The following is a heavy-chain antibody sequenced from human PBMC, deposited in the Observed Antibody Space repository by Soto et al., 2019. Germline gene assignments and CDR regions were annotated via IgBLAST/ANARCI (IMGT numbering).Heavy chain of an antibody. D-gene: IGHD2-8*01. V-gene: IGHV4-61*01. CDR3: ARDGRRVYATDYYGMDV. Sequence: QVQLQESGPGLVKPSETLSLTCTVSGDSVSSGSYYWSWIRQPPGKGLEWIGYISYSGRTNYNPPLKSRVTISVDTSRNQFSLKLSSVTAADTAVYYCARDGRRVYATDYYGMDVWGQGTTITVSS. CDR1: GDSVSSGSYY. J-gene: IGHJ6*02. CDR2: ISYSGRT.